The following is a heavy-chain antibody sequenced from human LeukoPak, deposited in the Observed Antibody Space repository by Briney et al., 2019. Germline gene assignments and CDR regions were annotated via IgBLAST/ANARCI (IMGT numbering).Heavy chain of an antibody. CDR1: GGSFSGYY. CDR2: INHSGST. J-gene: IGHJ5*02. D-gene: IGHD2-15*01. Sequence: KPSETLSLTCAVYGGSFSGYYWSWIRQPPGKGLGWIGEINHSGSTNYNPSLKSRVTISVDTSKNQFSLKLSSVTAADTAVYYCARGACSGGSCYSFRHWFDPWGQGTLVTVSS. V-gene: IGHV4-34*01. CDR3: ARGACSGGSCYSFRHWFDP.